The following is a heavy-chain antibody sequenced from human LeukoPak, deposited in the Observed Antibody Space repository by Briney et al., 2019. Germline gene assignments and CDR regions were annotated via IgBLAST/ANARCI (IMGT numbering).Heavy chain of an antibody. Sequence: PGGSLRLSCAASGFTFSSYSMNWVRQAPGKGLEWVSRINSDGSSTSYADSVKGRFTISRDNAKNTLYLQMNSLRAEDTAVYYCAREGIAAAAIWGQGTLVTVSS. CDR1: GFTFSSYS. D-gene: IGHD6-13*01. J-gene: IGHJ4*02. CDR2: INSDGSST. CDR3: AREGIAAAAI. V-gene: IGHV3-74*01.